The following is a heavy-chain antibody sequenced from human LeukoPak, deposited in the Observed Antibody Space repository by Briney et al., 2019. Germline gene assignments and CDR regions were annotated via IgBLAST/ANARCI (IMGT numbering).Heavy chain of an antibody. D-gene: IGHD3-22*01. CDR2: ISYDGSNK. J-gene: IGHJ4*02. CDR3: ARGPDYYDSGGYYSVY. Sequence: PGRSLRLSCAASGFIFSSYVMHWVRQAPGKGLEWVAVISYDGSNKYYADSVMGRFTISRDNSKNRLYLQMNSLRPEDTAVYYCARGPDYYDSGGYYSVYWGQGTLVTVSS. CDR1: GFIFSSYV. V-gene: IGHV3-30-3*01.